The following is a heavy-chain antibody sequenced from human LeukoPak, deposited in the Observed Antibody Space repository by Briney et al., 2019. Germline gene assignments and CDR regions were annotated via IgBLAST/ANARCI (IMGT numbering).Heavy chain of an antibody. Sequence: GASVKVSCKASGYTFTSYYMHWVRQAPGQGLEWMGIINPSGGSTSYAQKFQGRVTMTRDMSTSTVYMELSSLRSEDTAVYYCARGKQPTLSVGFLAASWQGGFDPWGQGTLVTVSS. CDR2: INPSGGST. V-gene: IGHV1-46*01. CDR1: GYTFTSYY. J-gene: IGHJ5*02. CDR3: ARGKQPTLSVGFLAASWQGGFDP. D-gene: IGHD2-15*01.